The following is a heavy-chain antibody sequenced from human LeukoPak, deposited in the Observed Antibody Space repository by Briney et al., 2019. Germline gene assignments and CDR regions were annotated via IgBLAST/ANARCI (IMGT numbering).Heavy chain of an antibody. CDR3: ARGPGLPGGYDYSHYYYYGMDV. CDR1: GGTFSSYA. Sequence: SVKVSCKASGGTFSSYAISWVRQAPGQGLEWMGRIIPILGIANYAQKFQGRVTITADKSTSTAYMELSSLRSEDTAVYYCARGPGLPGGYDYSHYYYYGMDVWGQGTTVTVSS. D-gene: IGHD5-12*01. CDR2: IIPILGIA. V-gene: IGHV1-69*04. J-gene: IGHJ6*02.